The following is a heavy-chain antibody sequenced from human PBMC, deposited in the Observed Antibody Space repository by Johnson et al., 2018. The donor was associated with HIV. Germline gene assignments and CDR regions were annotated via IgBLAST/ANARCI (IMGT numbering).Heavy chain of an antibody. CDR2: IYRCGST. J-gene: IGHJ3*01. Sequence: VQLVESGGGLVQPGGSLRLSCEVSGFTVSSNHMSWVRQAPGKGLEWVSVIYRCGSTYYTDSVKGRFAISRDNSKNTLYLQINGLIAEDTAVYYCARTNSESFYYDSSVYGGFDVWGQGTMVTVSS. D-gene: IGHD3-22*01. CDR3: ARTNSESFYYDSSVYGGFDV. V-gene: IGHV3-66*01. CDR1: GFTVSSNH.